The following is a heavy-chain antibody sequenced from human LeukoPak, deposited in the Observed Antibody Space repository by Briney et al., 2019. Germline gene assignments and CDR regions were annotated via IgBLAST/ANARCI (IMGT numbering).Heavy chain of an antibody. V-gene: IGHV3-23*01. CDR1: GFTFSTNA. Sequence: GGSLRLSCLTSGFTFSTNAMSWVRQAPGKGLEWISGISGSGASTFYADSVTGRFTISRDNSRNTLYLQMNSLRGDDTAVYYCAKDVGKWESLHFFDYWGQGTLVTVSS. CDR3: AKDVGKWESLHFFDY. J-gene: IGHJ4*02. D-gene: IGHD1-26*01. CDR2: ISGSGAST.